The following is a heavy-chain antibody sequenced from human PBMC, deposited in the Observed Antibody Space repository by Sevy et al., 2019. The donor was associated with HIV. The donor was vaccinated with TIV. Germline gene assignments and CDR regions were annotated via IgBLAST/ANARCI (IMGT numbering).Heavy chain of an antibody. CDR3: ARGTRGTFGN. J-gene: IGHJ4*02. CDR2: INTDGESI. CDR1: GFTFSNYW. Sequence: GGSLRLSCAASGFTFSNYWMHWVRQAPGKGLVWVSHINTDGESIRYADSVKGRFTISRDNAKNTQYLQVNSLRAEDTAVYYCARGTRGTFGNWGQGTLVTVSS. V-gene: IGHV3-74*01. D-gene: IGHD1-26*01.